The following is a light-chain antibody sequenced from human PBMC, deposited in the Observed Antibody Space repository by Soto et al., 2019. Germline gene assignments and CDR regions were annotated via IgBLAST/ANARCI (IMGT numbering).Light chain of an antibody. CDR2: GMS. J-gene: IGKJ4*01. CDR3: QHYNNWPRT. CDR1: QRVTSN. Sequence: TQSPATLSLSPGERAMLSCRASQRVTSNLAWYQQKPGQSPRLLIYGMSIRATGVPDRFSGSGSGTEFTLTISNLQSADFAVYFCQHYNNWPRTFGGGTRVDIK. V-gene: IGKV3-15*01.